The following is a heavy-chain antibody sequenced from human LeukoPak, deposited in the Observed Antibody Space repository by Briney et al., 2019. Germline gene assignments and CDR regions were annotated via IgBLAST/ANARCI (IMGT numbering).Heavy chain of an antibody. J-gene: IGHJ4*02. Sequence: SETLSLTCAVYGGSFSGYYWSWIRQPPGRRLGWMWEINHSGSTNYNPSLKSRVTISVDTSNNQFSLKRSSVTAAYTAVYYCARAGGALFDYWGQGTLVTVSS. CDR3: ARAGGALFDY. V-gene: IGHV4-34*01. D-gene: IGHD3-16*01. CDR2: INHSGST. CDR1: GGSFSGYY.